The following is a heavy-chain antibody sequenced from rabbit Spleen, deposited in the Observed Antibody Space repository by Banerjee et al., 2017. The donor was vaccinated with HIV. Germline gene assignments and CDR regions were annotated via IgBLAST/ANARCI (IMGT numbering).Heavy chain of an antibody. CDR3: ARDTGTSFSSYGMDL. V-gene: IGHV1S45*01. J-gene: IGHJ6*01. CDR1: GFSFSSSDY. CDR2: IVGSTSGFT. Sequence: QQQLEESGGGLVKPEGSPTLTCKASGFSFSSSDYMCWVRQAPGKGLEWISCIVGSTSGFTYSATWAKGRFTISKTSSTTVTLQMTSLTVADTATYFCARDTGTSFSSYGMDLWGPGTLVTVS. D-gene: IGHD8-1*01.